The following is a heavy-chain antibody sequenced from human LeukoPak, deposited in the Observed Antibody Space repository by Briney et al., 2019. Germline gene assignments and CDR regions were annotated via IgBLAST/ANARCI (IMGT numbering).Heavy chain of an antibody. CDR3: ARGARTAYCSSTSCYIEEIYYYYYYMDV. J-gene: IGHJ6*03. CDR2: MNPNSGNT. D-gene: IGHD2-2*02. CDR1: GYTFTSYD. Sequence: GASVKVSCKASGYTFTSYDINLVRQATGQGLEWMGWMNPNSGNTGYAQKFQCRVTMTRNTSISTAYMELSSLRSEDTAVYYCARGARTAYCSSTSCYIEEIYYYYYYMDVWGKGTTVTVSS. V-gene: IGHV1-8*01.